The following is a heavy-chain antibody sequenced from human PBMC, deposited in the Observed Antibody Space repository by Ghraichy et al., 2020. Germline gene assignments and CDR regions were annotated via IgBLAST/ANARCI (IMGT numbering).Heavy chain of an antibody. J-gene: IGHJ4*02. CDR1: GGSFSGYY. D-gene: IGHD3-22*01. V-gene: IGHV4-34*01. Sequence: SETLSLTCAVYGGSFSGYYWSWIRQPPGKGLEWIGEINHSGSTNYNPSLKSRVTISVDTSKNQFSLKLSSVTAADTAVYYCARVLGSSGYPHYFDYWGQGTLVTVSS. CDR2: INHSGST. CDR3: ARVLGSSGYPHYFDY.